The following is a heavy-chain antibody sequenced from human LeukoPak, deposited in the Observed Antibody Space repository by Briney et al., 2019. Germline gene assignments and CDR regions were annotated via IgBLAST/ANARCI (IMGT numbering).Heavy chain of an antibody. CDR3: ATHSPEWRYSGYYNYYYIDV. CDR1: GYTFTGYY. V-gene: IGHV1-24*01. Sequence: GASVKVSCKASGYTFTGYYMHWVRQAPGKGLEWMGGFDPKDGETIYAQKFQGRVTMTEDTSTDTAYMELSSLRSEDTAVYYCATHSPEWRYSGYYNYYYIDVWGKGTTVTVSS. J-gene: IGHJ6*03. D-gene: IGHD5-12*01. CDR2: FDPKDGET.